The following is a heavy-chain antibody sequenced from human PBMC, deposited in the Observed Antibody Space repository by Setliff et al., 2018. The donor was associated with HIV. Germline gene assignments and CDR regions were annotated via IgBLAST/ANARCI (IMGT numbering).Heavy chain of an antibody. D-gene: IGHD6-19*01. CDR1: GGTFSNYA. V-gene: IGHV1-69*10. CDR2: IIPMLSIA. J-gene: IGHJ6*03. Sequence: SVKVSCKASGGTFSNYAITWVRQAPGQGLELMGGIIPMLSIANYAQKFRGRVTLTADKSTSTAYMELSSLRSEDTAVYYCAKGSFDSSGWAHYYYYYMGVWGKGTTVTVSS. CDR3: AKGSFDSSGWAHYYYYYMGV.